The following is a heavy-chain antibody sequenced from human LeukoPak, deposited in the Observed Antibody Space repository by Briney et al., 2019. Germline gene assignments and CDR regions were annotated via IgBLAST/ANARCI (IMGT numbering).Heavy chain of an antibody. Sequence: GGSLRLSCAMSGVTNIMSWLRQAPGKGLEWVSSISASGGGTHYTGSVKGRFTISRDNSKKTIYLQMNSLRVDDTAKYFCAAWDPNFCDMDVWGKGNTVTVSS. D-gene: IGHD1-1*01. CDR3: AAWDPNFCDMDV. V-gene: IGHV3-23*01. J-gene: IGHJ6*03. CDR2: ISASGGGT. CDR1: GVTNI.